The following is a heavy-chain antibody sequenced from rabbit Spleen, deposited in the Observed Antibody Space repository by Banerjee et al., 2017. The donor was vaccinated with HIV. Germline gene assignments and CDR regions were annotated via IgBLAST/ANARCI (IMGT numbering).Heavy chain of an antibody. D-gene: IGHD8-1*01. CDR1: GFSFSSSYW. Sequence: EESGGDLVKPEGSLTLTCTASGFSFSSSYWICWVRQAPGKGLEWIASIYAGSSGSTYYASWAKGRFTISKTSSTTVTLQMTSLTAADTATYFCARDTGSSFSSYGMDLWGPGTLVTVS. CDR2: IYAGSSGST. V-gene: IGHV1S45*01. J-gene: IGHJ6*01. CDR3: ARDTGSSFSSYGMDL.